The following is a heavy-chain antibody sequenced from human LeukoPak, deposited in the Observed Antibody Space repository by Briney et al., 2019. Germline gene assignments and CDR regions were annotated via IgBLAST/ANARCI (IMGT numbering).Heavy chain of an antibody. J-gene: IGHJ4*02. CDR3: ASGSVSISSGRYRLDY. V-gene: IGHV1-3*01. D-gene: IGHD6-19*01. CDR2: INAGNGNA. Sequence: ASVKVSCKASGYTFTSYAMHWVRQAPGQRLEWMGWINAGNGNAKYSQKFQGRVTITRDTSASTAYMELSSLRSEDTAVYYCASGSVSISSGRYRLDYWGQGTLVTVSS. CDR1: GYTFTSYA.